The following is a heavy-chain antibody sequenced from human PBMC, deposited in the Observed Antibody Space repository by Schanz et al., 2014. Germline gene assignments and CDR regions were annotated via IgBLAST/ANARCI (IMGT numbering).Heavy chain of an antibody. CDR1: GGTFSSYS. D-gene: IGHD6-13*01. J-gene: IGHJ4*02. V-gene: IGHV1-69*04. CDR3: ARDSGSSSWYPSDY. CDR2: IIPILGIA. Sequence: QVQLVQSGAEVKKPGSSVKVSCKASGGTFSSYSINWVRQAPGQGLEWMGRIIPILGIANYAQKFQGRVTITADRSTSTAYMELSSLRSEDTAVYYCARDSGSSSWYPSDYWGQGTLVTDSS.